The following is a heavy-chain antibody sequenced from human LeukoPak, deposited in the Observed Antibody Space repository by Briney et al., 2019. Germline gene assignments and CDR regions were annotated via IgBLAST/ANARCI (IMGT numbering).Heavy chain of an antibody. D-gene: IGHD5-12*01. Sequence: PSETLSLTCAVYGGPFSGYYWSWIRQTPGKGLEWIGEINHSGSTNYNPSLKSRFIISVDTSKNQFSLRMRSVTAADTAVYYCARARGTVAIDYWGQGTLVTVSS. J-gene: IGHJ4*02. CDR3: ARARGTVAIDY. CDR2: INHSGST. V-gene: IGHV4-34*01. CDR1: GGPFSGYY.